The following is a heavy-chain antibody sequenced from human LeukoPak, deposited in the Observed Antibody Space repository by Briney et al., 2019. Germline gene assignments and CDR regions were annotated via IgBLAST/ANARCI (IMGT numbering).Heavy chain of an antibody. Sequence: SETLSLTCTASVGSINSGSSYWGWIRQPPGKGLEWIGTIYYSGSTYYNPSLKSRVTMSVDTSKNHFSLKLSSVTAADTAVYYCARREYYSGYFDYWGQGTLVTVSS. D-gene: IGHD3-10*01. V-gene: IGHV4-39*02. CDR3: ARREYYSGYFDY. CDR2: IYYSGST. CDR1: VGSINSGSSY. J-gene: IGHJ4*02.